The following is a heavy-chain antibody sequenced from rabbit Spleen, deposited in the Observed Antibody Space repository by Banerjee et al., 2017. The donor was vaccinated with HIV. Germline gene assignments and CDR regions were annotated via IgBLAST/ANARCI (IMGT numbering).Heavy chain of an antibody. Sequence: QEQLEESGGGLVQPGGSLTLPCTASGFSFNDDYVMCWVRQAPGKGLKWIACINTWSGRPVYANWAKGRFTMSKTSSTTVTLQMPSLTVADPATYFCASDRAGGRSYPEWLDLWGQGSLVTVS. V-gene: IGHV1S45*01. J-gene: IGHJ5*01. CDR3: ASDRAGGRSYPEWLDL. CDR2: INTWSGRP. CDR1: GFSFNDDYV. D-gene: IGHD8-1*01.